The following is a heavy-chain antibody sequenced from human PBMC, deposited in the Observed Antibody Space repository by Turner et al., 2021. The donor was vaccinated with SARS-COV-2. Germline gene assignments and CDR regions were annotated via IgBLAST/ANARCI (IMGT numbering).Heavy chain of an antibody. V-gene: IGHV1-8*01. J-gene: IGHJ4*02. D-gene: IGHD5-18*01. CDR2: INPNSGNT. CDR1: GYTFTSSD. CDR3: ARTFTAMVRVDY. Sequence: QAQLVQSGAEAKKPGASVKVSCKASGYTFTSSDINWVRQAPGQGLEWMGWINPNSGNTGYAQKFQGRVTMTRNTSISTAYMELSSLRSEDTAVYYCARTFTAMVRVDYWGQGTLVTVSS.